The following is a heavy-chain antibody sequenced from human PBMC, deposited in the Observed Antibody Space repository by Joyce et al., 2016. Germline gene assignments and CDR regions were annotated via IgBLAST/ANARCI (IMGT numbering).Heavy chain of an antibody. CDR1: GGTFSTYA. CDR2: IIPVFGTA. J-gene: IGHJ4*02. Sequence: QVQLVQSGAEVRKTGSSVKVSCKASGGTFSTYAITWVRQAPGQSLEWGGGIIPVFGTANDPQKFQGRVTITADEPTTTAYMELRSLRSEDTAVYYCARDAIGGVERPNEFFDHWGQGTLVTVSP. V-gene: IGHV1-69*12. CDR3: ARDAIGGVERPNEFFDH. D-gene: IGHD1-26*01.